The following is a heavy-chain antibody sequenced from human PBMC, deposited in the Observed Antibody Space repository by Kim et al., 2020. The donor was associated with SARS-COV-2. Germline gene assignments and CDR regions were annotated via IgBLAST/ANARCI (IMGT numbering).Heavy chain of an antibody. CDR2: ISYDGSNK. J-gene: IGHJ4*02. D-gene: IGHD3-22*01. V-gene: IGHV3-30*18. CDR1: GFTFSSYG. Sequence: GGSLRLSCAASGFTFSSYGMHWVRQAPGKGLEWVAVISYDGSNKYYADSVKGRCTISRDNSKNTLYLQMNSLRAEDTAVYYCAKDSGRITMIVVVITGIDYWGQGTLVTVSS. CDR3: AKDSGRITMIVVVITGIDY.